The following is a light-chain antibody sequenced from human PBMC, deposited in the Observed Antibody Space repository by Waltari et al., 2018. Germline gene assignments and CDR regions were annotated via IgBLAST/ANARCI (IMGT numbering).Light chain of an antibody. V-gene: IGKV1-39*01. CDR1: QTIGHH. CDR3: QQTFSAFRT. CDR2: ATS. Sequence: DIQMTQSPSSLSAFVGDGVTITCRASQTIGHHLNWFQQRPGKAPKLLIYATSDLQSGVPSRFSGSGSGTDFTLTISSLQPEDSATYYCQQTFSAFRTFGGGTKVEIK. J-gene: IGKJ4*01.